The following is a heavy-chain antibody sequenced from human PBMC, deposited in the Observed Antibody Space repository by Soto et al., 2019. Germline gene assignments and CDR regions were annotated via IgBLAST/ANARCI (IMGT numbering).Heavy chain of an antibody. D-gene: IGHD2-2*01. Sequence: QVQLVESGGGVVQPGRSLRLSCAASGFTFSSYAMHWVRQAPGKGLEWVARISYDGSNTFYADSVKGRFTFSRDNSKNTLYLQMISLRAEDTAVYYCARGGNIVVVPALLDVWGQGTTVTVSS. V-gene: IGHV3-30-3*01. CDR3: ARGGNIVVVPALLDV. J-gene: IGHJ6*02. CDR1: GFTFSSYA. CDR2: ISYDGSNT.